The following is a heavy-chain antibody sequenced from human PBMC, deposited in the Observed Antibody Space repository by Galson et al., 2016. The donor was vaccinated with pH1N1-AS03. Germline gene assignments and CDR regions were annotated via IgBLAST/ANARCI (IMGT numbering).Heavy chain of an antibody. CDR3: AKGSGYCSDATCYRFDR. J-gene: IGHJ4*02. V-gene: IGHV3-23*01. D-gene: IGHD2-15*01. CDR2: IIGSGENT. Sequence: SLRLSCAASEFSFSRFAMAWVRQAPGKGLEWVSSIIGSGENTWYAESAKGRFTISRDNSKNTLYLQLNSLRAEDTALHYFAKGSGYCSDATCYRFDRWGQGTLVTVSS. CDR1: EFSFSRFA.